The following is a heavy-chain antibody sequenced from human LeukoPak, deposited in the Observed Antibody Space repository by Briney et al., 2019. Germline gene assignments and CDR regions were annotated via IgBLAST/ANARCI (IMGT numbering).Heavy chain of an antibody. Sequence: GGSLRLSCAASGFTFTSYAMSWVRQAPGKGLEWVSDISGSGGSTYYTDSVKGRFTISRDNSKNTLYLQMNSLRAEDTAVYYCAKDTSSSTVDIVATIGADYWGQGTLVTVSS. CDR2: ISGSGGST. CDR1: GFTFTSYA. D-gene: IGHD5-12*01. CDR3: AKDTSSSTVDIVATIGADY. V-gene: IGHV3-23*01. J-gene: IGHJ4*02.